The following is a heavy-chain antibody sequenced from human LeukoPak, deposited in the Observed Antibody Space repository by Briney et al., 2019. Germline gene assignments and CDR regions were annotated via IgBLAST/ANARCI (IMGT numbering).Heavy chain of an antibody. D-gene: IGHD5-18*01. Sequence: SETLSLTCAVYGGSFSGYYWSWIRQPPGKGLEWIGEINHSGSTNYNPSPKSRVTISVDTSKNQFSLKLSSVTAADTAVYYCARGSLWIQLWLRRGYFDYWGQGTLVTVSS. J-gene: IGHJ4*02. CDR2: INHSGST. V-gene: IGHV4-34*01. CDR3: ARGSLWIQLWLRRGYFDY. CDR1: GGSFSGYY.